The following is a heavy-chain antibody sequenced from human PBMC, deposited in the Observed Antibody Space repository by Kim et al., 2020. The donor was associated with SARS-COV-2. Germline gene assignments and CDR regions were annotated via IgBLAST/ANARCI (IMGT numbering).Heavy chain of an antibody. CDR2: INHSGST. J-gene: IGHJ4*02. V-gene: IGHV4-34*01. CDR3: ARGMGEQTN. D-gene: IGHD3-16*01. CDR1: GGSFSGYY. Sequence: SETLSLTCAVYGGSFSGYYWSWIRQPPGKGLEWIGEINHSGSTNYNPSLKSRVTISVDTSKNQFSLKLSSVTAADTAVYYCARGMGEQTNWGQGTLVTVSS.